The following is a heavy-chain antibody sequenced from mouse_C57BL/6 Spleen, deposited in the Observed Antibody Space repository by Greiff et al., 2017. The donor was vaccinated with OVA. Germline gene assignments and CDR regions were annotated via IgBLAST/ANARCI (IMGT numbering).Heavy chain of an antibody. Sequence: EVKVVESGGGLVKPGGSLKLSCAASGFTFSDYGMHWVRQAPEKGLEWVAYISSGSSTIYYADTVKGRFTISRDNAKNTLFLQMTSLRSEDTAMYYCARAVVAPDFDVWGTGTTVTVSS. CDR3: ARAVVAPDFDV. V-gene: IGHV5-17*01. J-gene: IGHJ1*03. D-gene: IGHD1-1*01. CDR1: GFTFSDYG. CDR2: ISSGSSTI.